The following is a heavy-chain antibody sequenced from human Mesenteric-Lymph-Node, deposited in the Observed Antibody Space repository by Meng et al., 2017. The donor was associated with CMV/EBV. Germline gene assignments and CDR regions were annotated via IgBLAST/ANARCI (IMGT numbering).Heavy chain of an antibody. CDR2: IIPIFGSP. V-gene: IGHV1-69*05. Sequence: SVKVSCKASGGTFSGQTISWVRQAPGQGLEWMGGIIPIFGSPNYAQKFQGRVTITMDASTSTVSMELSRLRSEDTAVYYCARNANWGTRENYFDYWGQGTLVTVSS. J-gene: IGHJ4*02. CDR3: ARNANWGTRENYFDY. CDR1: GGTFSGQT. D-gene: IGHD7-27*01.